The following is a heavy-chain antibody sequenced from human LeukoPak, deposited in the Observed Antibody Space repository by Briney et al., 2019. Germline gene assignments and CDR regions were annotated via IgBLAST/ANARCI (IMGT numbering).Heavy chain of an antibody. V-gene: IGHV1-8*03. J-gene: IGHJ4*02. Sequence: GASVKVSCKASGYTFTSYDINWVRQATGQGLEWMGWMNPTSGNTGYAQKFQGRVTITRNTSISTAYMELSSLRSEDTAVYYCARRVYSYYYGSGSSPYYFDYWGQGTLVTVSS. D-gene: IGHD3-10*01. CDR1: GYTFTSYD. CDR3: ARRVYSYYYGSGSSPYYFDY. CDR2: MNPTSGNT.